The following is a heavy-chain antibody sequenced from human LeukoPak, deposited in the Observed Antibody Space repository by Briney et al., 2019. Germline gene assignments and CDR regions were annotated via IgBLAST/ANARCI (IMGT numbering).Heavy chain of an antibody. CDR2: ISSSGSTI. V-gene: IGHV3-11*04. J-gene: IGHJ5*02. D-gene: IGHD3-22*01. CDR3: ARDYDSSGYPPGWFDP. CDR1: GFTFSDYY. Sequence: GGSLRLSCAASGFTFSDYYMTWIRQAPGKGLEWVSYISSSGSTIYHADSVKGRFTISRDNAKNSLYLQMNSLRAEDTAVYYCARDYDSSGYPPGWFDPWGQGTLVTVSS.